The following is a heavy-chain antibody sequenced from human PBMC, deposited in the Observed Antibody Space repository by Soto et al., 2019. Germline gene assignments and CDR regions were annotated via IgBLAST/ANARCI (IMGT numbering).Heavy chain of an antibody. Sequence: SQTLSLACAISGDSVSSNSAAWNWIRQSTSRGLEWLGRTYYRSKWYNDYAVSVKSRITINPDTSKNQFSLQLNSVTPEDTAVYYCAKAAHLYYYYGMDVWGQGTTVPVSS. CDR1: GDSVSSNSAA. D-gene: IGHD6-6*01. V-gene: IGHV6-1*01. J-gene: IGHJ6*02. CDR3: AKAAHLYYYYGMDV. CDR2: TYYRSKWYN.